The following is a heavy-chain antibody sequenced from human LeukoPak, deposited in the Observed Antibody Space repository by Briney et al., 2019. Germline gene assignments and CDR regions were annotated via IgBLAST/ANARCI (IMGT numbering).Heavy chain of an antibody. V-gene: IGHV3-21*01. CDR2: ISNSSSYI. D-gene: IGHD1-1*01. J-gene: IGHJ4*02. Sequence: GGSLRLSCAASGFTFSNYTMNWVRQAPGKGLEWVSSISNSSSYIFYADSVKGRFTISRDNAKNSLYLQMNSLRAEDTAVYYCASSLLYRVFDYWGQGTLVSVSS. CDR3: ASSLLYRVFDY. CDR1: GFTFSNYT.